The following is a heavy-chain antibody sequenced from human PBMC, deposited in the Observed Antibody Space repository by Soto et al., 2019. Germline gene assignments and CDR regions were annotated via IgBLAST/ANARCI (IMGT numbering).Heavy chain of an antibody. V-gene: IGHV3-30-3*01. CDR3: TRDLGGKRSSSWYCGMDV. Sequence: QVQLVESGGGVVQPGRSLRLSCAASGFTFSSYAMHWVRQAPGKGLEWVAVISYEGSNKSYAASVKGRITISRDNSKNTLYLQMNSLRAEDTAVYCCTRDLGGKRSSSWYCGMDVWGQGITVTVSS. J-gene: IGHJ6*02. CDR1: GFTFSSYA. CDR2: ISYEGSNK. D-gene: IGHD6-13*01.